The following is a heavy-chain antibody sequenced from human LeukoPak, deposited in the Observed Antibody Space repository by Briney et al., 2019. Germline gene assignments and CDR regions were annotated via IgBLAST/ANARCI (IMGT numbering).Heavy chain of an antibody. J-gene: IGHJ4*02. Sequence: GGSLRLSCTASGFTVRSNYMNWVRQAPGKGLEWVSVIYSGGSTYYADSVKGRFTISRDNSKNTLYLQMNSLRAEDTAVYYCARVRHGSPDYWGQGTLVTVSS. V-gene: IGHV3-53*01. CDR3: ARVRHGSPDY. CDR1: GFTVRSNY. D-gene: IGHD5-12*01. CDR2: IYSGGST.